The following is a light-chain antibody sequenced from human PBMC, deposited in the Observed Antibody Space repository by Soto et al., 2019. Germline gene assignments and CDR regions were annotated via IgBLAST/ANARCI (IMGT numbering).Light chain of an antibody. V-gene: IGLV3-1*01. CDR1: RLGDKY. J-gene: IGLJ2*01. CDR2: QDT. Sequence: SYELTQPPSVSVSPGQTASITCSGGRLGDKYTSWYQQKPGQSPVLVIYQDTKRPSGIPERFSGSNSGNTATLTISGTQAMDEADYYCQAWDSSSVVFGGGTKLTVL. CDR3: QAWDSSSVV.